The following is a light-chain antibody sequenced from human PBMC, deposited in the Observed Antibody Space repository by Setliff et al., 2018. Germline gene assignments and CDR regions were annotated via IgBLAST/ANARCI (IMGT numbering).Light chain of an antibody. V-gene: IGKV4-1*01. CDR3: QQYQVVPLT. CDR2: WAS. J-gene: IGKJ4*01. CDR1: QSIFSTFHNKNA. Sequence: DIVMTQSPDFLTMSLGERATINCKASQSIFSTFHNKNALAWYQHKPGQAPKLLIYWASTRESGVPDRFCGSDSGTDITLTISSLQAEDVAVYYCQQYQVVPLTFGGGTKVDIK.